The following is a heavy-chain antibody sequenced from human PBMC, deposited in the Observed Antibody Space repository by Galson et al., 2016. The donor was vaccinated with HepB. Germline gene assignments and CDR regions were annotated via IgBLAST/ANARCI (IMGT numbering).Heavy chain of an antibody. CDR1: GGSFSNYY. Sequence: SETLSLTCTVSGGSFSNYYWNWIRQPPGKGLEWMGYVFYTGTTNYNPSLKSRVTISVDTSKSQFSLKLSSVTAADTAVYYCARDDGSDSSGYGYDAFDIWGLGTMVTVSS. CDR2: VFYTGTT. V-gene: IGHV4-59*01. CDR3: ARDDGSDSSGYGYDAFDI. J-gene: IGHJ3*02. D-gene: IGHD3-22*01.